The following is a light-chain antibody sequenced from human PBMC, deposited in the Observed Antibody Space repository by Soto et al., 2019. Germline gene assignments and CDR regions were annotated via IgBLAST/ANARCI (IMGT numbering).Light chain of an antibody. J-gene: IGLJ1*01. Sequence: QSVLTQPASVSGSPGQSITISCSGTRSDIGSYNYVAWYQQFPGKTPKILIYGVSNRPSGVSSRFSGSKSVNTASLTLSGLQAEDEADYYCISYTGSSTSYVFGSGTKVTVL. CDR3: ISYTGSSTSYV. V-gene: IGLV2-14*01. CDR1: RSDIGSYNY. CDR2: GVS.